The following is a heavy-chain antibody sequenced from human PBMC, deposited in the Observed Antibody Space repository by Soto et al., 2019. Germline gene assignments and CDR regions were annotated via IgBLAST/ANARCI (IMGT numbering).Heavy chain of an antibody. CDR1: GFTFSSYW. CDR3: AKDSFSSSWSFDY. D-gene: IGHD6-13*01. J-gene: IGHJ4*02. Sequence: GGSLRLSCAASGFTFSSYWMHWVRQAPGKGLEWVSAISGSGGSTYYADSVKGRFTISRDNSKNTLYLQMNSLRAEDTAVYYCAKDSFSSSWSFDYWGQGTLVTVSS. V-gene: IGHV3-23*01. CDR2: ISGSGGST.